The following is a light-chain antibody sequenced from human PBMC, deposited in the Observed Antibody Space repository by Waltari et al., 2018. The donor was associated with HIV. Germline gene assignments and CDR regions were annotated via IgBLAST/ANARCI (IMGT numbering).Light chain of an antibody. V-gene: IGLV2-8*03. CDR1: SSDVGGYNY. CDR3: SSYAGDYNLV. Sequence: GTSSDVGGYNYVSWYQRHPGKAPKLLIYEVIKRPSGVPDRFFGSKSGNTASLTVSGLQAEDEADYFCSSYAGDYNLVFGGGTKLTVL. J-gene: IGLJ3*02. CDR2: EVI.